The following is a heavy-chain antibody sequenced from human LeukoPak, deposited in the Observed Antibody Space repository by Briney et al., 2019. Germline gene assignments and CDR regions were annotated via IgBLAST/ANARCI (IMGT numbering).Heavy chain of an antibody. CDR1: GFSFSHYW. Sequence: GGSLRLSCAASGFSFSHYWMHWVRQDPGMGLVWVSRINTDGATTTYADSVKGRFTISRDNAKETLYLHMHSLRVEDTAVYYCVRSAFYDRSGYYYDHWGQGTLVTVSS. CDR2: INTDGATT. V-gene: IGHV3-74*01. J-gene: IGHJ5*02. D-gene: IGHD3-22*01. CDR3: VRSAFYDRSGYYYDH.